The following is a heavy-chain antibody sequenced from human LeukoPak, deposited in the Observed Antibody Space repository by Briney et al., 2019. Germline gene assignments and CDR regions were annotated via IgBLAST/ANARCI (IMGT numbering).Heavy chain of an antibody. V-gene: IGHV4-39*01. CDR1: GGSISSSSYY. Sequence: PSETLSLTCTVSGGSISSSSYYWGWIRQPPGKGLEWIGTIYYSGSTYYNPSLKSRVTISVDTSKNQFSLKLSSVTAADTAVYYCARGFSTVTTDYYYYMDVWGKGTTVTVSS. CDR3: ARGFSTVTTDYYYYMDV. CDR2: IYYSGST. D-gene: IGHD4-17*01. J-gene: IGHJ6*03.